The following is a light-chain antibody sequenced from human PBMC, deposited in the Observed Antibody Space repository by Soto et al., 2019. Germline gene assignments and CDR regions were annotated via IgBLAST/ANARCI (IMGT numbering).Light chain of an antibody. CDR2: KIS. CDR1: QSLVHSDGNTY. J-gene: IGKJ1*01. Sequence: DIVMTQTPLSSPVTLGQPASISCMSSQSLVHSDGNTYLSWLQQRPGQPPRLLIYKISNRFSGVPDRFSVSGAGTEYTLKISRVEEEDGWVYYGMQTKPFLTFGPGTKVDIX. CDR3: MQTKPFLT. V-gene: IGKV2-24*01.